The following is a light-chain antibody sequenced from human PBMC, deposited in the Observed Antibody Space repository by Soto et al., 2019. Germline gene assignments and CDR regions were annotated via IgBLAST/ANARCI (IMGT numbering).Light chain of an antibody. V-gene: IGLV3-21*04. CDR3: QVWDSSSDHYV. CDR2: YDS. J-gene: IGLJ1*01. Sequence: SSELTQPPSVSVAPGKTARITCGGNNIGSKSVQWYQQKPGQAPVLVIYYDSDRPSGIPERFSGSNSGNTATLTSSRVEAGDEADYYCQVWDSSSDHYVFGTGTKLTVL. CDR1: NIGSKS.